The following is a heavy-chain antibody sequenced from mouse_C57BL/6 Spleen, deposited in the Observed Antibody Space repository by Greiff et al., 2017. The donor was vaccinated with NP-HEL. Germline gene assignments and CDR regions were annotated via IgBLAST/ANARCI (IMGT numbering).Heavy chain of an antibody. J-gene: IGHJ4*01. CDR2: IRNKANGYTT. V-gene: IGHV7-3*01. CDR1: GFTFTDYY. Sequence: EVQLVESGGGLVQPGGSLSLSCAASGFTFTDYYMSWVRQPPGKALEWLGFIRNKANGYTTEYSASVKGRFTISRDNSQSILYLQMNALRAEDSATYYCARFPGSRNAMDYWGQGTSVTVSS. CDR3: ARFPGSRNAMDY. D-gene: IGHD1-1*01.